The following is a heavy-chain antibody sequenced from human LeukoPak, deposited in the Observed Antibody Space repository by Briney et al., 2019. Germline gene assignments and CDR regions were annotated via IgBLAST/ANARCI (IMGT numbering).Heavy chain of an antibody. Sequence: PSETLSLTCTVSGGSISSYYWSWIRQPPGKGLEWIGYIYYSGSTNYNPSLTSRVTISVAPSKPQSSLKLTSVPPADTPVYSCPRGQCSSTSCYEFAYWGQGTPVTVSS. J-gene: IGHJ4*02. CDR1: GGSISSYY. CDR2: IYYSGST. CDR3: PRGQCSSTSCYEFAY. D-gene: IGHD2-2*01. V-gene: IGHV4-59*01.